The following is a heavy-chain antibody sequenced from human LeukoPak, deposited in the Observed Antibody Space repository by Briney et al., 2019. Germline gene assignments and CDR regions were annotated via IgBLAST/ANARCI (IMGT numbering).Heavy chain of an antibody. CDR2: INAGNGNT. J-gene: IGHJ5*02. D-gene: IGHD2/OR15-2a*01. V-gene: IGHV1-3*01. Sequence: VASVKVSCKASGYTFTSYAMHWVRQAPGQRLEWMGWINAGNGNTKYSQKFQGRVTITRDTSASTAYMELSSLRSEDTAVYYCAGLSVFLPFDPWGQGTLVTVSS. CDR1: GYTFTSYA. CDR3: AGLSVFLPFDP.